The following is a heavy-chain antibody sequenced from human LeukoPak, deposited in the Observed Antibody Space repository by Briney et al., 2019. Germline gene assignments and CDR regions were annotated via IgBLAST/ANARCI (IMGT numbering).Heavy chain of an antibody. V-gene: IGHV3-74*01. CDR2: IHSDGRIT. J-gene: IGHJ4*02. CDR1: GFTFRSYW. CDR3: ARATTVVTPDY. Sequence: GGSLRLYCAASGFTFRSYWMHWVRQAPGKGLVWVSCIHSDGRITSYADSVKGRFTISRDNAKNTLYLQMNSLRAEDTTVYYCARATTVVTPDYWGQGTLVTVSS. D-gene: IGHD4-23*01.